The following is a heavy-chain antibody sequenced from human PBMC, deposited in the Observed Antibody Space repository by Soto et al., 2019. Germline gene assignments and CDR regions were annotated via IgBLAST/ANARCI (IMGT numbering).Heavy chain of an antibody. Sequence: ASVKVSCKASGYTFTSYGISWVRQAPVQGLEWMGWISAYNGNTNYAQKLQGRVTMTTDTSTSTAYMELRSPRSDDTAVYYCARADDGSGWYVTYYFDYWGQGTLVTVSS. CDR1: GYTFTSYG. D-gene: IGHD6-19*01. V-gene: IGHV1-18*01. CDR2: ISAYNGNT. CDR3: ARADDGSGWYVTYYFDY. J-gene: IGHJ4*02.